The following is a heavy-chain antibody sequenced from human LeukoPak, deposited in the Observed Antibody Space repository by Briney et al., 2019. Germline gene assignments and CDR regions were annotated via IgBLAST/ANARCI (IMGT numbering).Heavy chain of an antibody. V-gene: IGHV3-23*01. CDR3: AKAGRSGWLQAFDL. CDR1: GFTFSSYA. CDR2: ICGSIGST. J-gene: IGHJ2*01. Sequence: PGGSLRLSCGASGFTFSSYAMSWVPQARGKGREGVSAICGSIGSTYYADSVKGRFTISRDKSKNTLYLEMNSLRAEDTAIYYCAKAGRSGWLQAFDLWGRGTLVTVSS. D-gene: IGHD5-12*01.